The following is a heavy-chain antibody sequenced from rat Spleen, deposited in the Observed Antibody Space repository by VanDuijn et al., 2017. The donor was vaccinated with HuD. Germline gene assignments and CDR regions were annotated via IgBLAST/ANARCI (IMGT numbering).Heavy chain of an antibody. D-gene: IGHD1-1*01. J-gene: IGHJ2*01. CDR1: GFTFSDYG. CDR2: ISYDGSST. CDR3: ARHVPTAD. Sequence: EVQLVESGGGLVQPGRSLKLSCAASGFTFSDYGVAWVRQAPTKGLEWVATISYDGSSTYYRDSVKGRFTISRDNAKSTLYLQMDSLRSEDTATYYCARHVPTADWGQGVMVTVSS. V-gene: IGHV5-29*01.